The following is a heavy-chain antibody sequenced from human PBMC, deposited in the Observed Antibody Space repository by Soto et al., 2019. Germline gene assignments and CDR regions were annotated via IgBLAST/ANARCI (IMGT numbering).Heavy chain of an antibody. CDR2: IIPIFGTA. CDR3: ARDLLWFGVEDYYYGMDV. V-gene: IGHV1-69*12. Sequence: QVQLVQSGAEVKKPGSSVKVSCKASGGTFSSYAISWVRQAPGQGLEWMGGIIPIFGTANYAQKFQGRVTITADESTSTASMELSSLRSEDTAVYYCARDLLWFGVEDYYYGMDVWGQGTTVTVSS. D-gene: IGHD3-10*01. CDR1: GGTFSSYA. J-gene: IGHJ6*02.